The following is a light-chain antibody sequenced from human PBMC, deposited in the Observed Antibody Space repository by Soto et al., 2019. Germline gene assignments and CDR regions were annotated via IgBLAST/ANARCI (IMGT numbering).Light chain of an antibody. CDR2: EVT. V-gene: IGLV2-8*01. CDR3: TAYVGNDIWV. CDR1: SSDVGAYNY. Sequence: QSALTQPPSASGSPGQSVTISCTGTSSDVGAYNYVSWYQQYPGKAPKLMIYEVTKRPSGVPDRFSGSKSGNTASLTVSGLQAEDEAEYYCTAYVGNDIWVFGGGTQQTVL. J-gene: IGLJ3*02.